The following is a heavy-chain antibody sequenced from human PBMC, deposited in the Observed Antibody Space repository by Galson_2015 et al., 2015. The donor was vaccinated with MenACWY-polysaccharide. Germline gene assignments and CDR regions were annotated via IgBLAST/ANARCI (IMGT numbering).Heavy chain of an antibody. D-gene: IGHD2-2*01. J-gene: IGHJ4*01. V-gene: IGHV1-8*01. CDR1: GYTFTSYD. CDR3: ARGSRAVVVPAAIYY. CDR2: LNPNSGNT. Sequence: SVKVSCKASGYTFTSYDINWVRQATGQGLEWMGWLNPNSGNTGYAQKFQGRVTMTRNTSISTGYMELSSLRSEDTAVYYCARGSRAVVVPAAIYYWGQGTLVTVSS.